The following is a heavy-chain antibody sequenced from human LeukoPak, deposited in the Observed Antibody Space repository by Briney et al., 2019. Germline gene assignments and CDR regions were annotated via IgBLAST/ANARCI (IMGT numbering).Heavy chain of an antibody. D-gene: IGHD3-10*01. V-gene: IGHV3-30*02. CDR2: IRYDGSNK. CDR1: GFTFSSYG. CDR3: AKASGYYGSGSFSSDNYYGMDV. Sequence: GGSLRLSCAVSGFTFSSYGMHWVRQAPGKGLEWVAFIRYDGSNKYYADSVKGRFTISRDNSKNTLYLQMNSLRAEDTAVYYCAKASGYYGSGSFSSDNYYGMDVWGQGTTVTVSS. J-gene: IGHJ6*02.